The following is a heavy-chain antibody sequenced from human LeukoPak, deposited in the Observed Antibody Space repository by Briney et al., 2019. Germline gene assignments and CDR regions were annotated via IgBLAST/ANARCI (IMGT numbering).Heavy chain of an antibody. V-gene: IGHV3-48*03. CDR3: ARFARFGDLQGGGYFDY. CDR1: GFIFSSYE. Sequence: GGSLRLSCAAFGFIFSSYETNWVRQAPGKGLEWVSYISSGGSIIYYADSVRGRFTISRDNAKNSLYLQMNSLRAEDTAVYYCARFARFGDLQGGGYFDYWGQGTLVTVSS. CDR2: ISSGGSII. J-gene: IGHJ4*02. D-gene: IGHD3-16*01.